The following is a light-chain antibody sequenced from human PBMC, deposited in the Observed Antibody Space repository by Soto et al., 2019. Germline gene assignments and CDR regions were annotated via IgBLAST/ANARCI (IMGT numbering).Light chain of an antibody. V-gene: IGKV1-5*01. CDR2: DAS. CDR1: QSISSW. CDR3: QQYNSYSRT. Sequence: DIPMTQMRPICPAYVGDRVTITCRASQSISSWLAWYQQKPGKAPKLLIYDASTLESGVPSRFSGSGSGTEFTLTISSLQPDDFATYYCQQYNSYSRTFGQGTKVDI. J-gene: IGKJ1*01.